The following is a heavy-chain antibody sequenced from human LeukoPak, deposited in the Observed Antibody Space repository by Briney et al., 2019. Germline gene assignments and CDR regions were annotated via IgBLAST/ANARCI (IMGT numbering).Heavy chain of an antibody. CDR3: ARGLITFGGVIDNGMDV. CDR2: IWYDGSNK. J-gene: IGHJ6*02. V-gene: IGHV3-33*01. D-gene: IGHD3-16*01. Sequence: PGGSLRLSCAASGFTFSSYGMPWVRQAPGKGLEWVAVIWYDGSNKYYADSVKGRFTISRDNSKNTLYLQMNSLRAEDTAVYYCARGLITFGGVIDNGMDVWGQGTTVTVSS. CDR1: GFTFSSYG.